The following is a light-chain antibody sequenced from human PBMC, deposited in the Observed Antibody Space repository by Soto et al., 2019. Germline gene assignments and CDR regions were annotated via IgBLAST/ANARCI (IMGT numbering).Light chain of an antibody. CDR1: SGHTNYA. CDR3: QTWGAGFVI. J-gene: IGLJ2*01. CDR2: LNSDGSH. V-gene: IGLV4-69*01. Sequence: QSVLTQSPSASASLGASVKLTCTLSSGHTNYAIAWHQQQPEKGPRYLMNLNSDGSHTKGDGIPDRFSGSSSGTERYLTISSLQSEDEGDYYCQTWGAGFVIFGGGTKLTVL.